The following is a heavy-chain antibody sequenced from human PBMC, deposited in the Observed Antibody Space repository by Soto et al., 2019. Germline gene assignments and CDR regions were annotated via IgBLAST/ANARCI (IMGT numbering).Heavy chain of an antibody. Sequence: EVQLVESGGGLVQPGRSLRLSCAVSGFRFDGYAMHWVRQAPGKGLEWVSGISWNSGIIGYADSVKGRFTISRDNAENSLYVHMNRLRVEDTALYYCAKEYYSDSNCSHFDYWGQGAQVTVSS. D-gene: IGHD3-22*01. CDR2: ISWNSGII. CDR1: GFRFDGYA. CDR3: AKEYYSDSNCSHFDY. V-gene: IGHV3-9*01. J-gene: IGHJ4*02.